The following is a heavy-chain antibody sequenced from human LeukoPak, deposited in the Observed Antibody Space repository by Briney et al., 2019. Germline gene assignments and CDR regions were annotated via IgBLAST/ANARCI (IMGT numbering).Heavy chain of an antibody. CDR1: GFTFDDYA. J-gene: IGHJ6*02. Sequence: GGSLRLSCAASGFTFDDYAMHWVRQAPGKGLEWVSGISWNSGSIGYADSVKGRFTISRDNAKNTLYLQMSGLRVEDTAVYHCASDSPYYGMDVWGQGTTVTVSS. V-gene: IGHV3-9*01. CDR2: ISWNSGSI. CDR3: ASDSPYYGMDV.